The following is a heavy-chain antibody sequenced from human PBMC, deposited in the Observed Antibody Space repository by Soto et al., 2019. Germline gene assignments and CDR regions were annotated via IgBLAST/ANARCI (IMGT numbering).Heavy chain of an antibody. V-gene: IGHV2-5*02. D-gene: IGHD6-13*01. CDR2: IYWDDEK. J-gene: IGHJ4*02. CDR1: GFSLTTTGEA. CDR3: ARFVYSSTWAKFDY. Sequence: QITLKESGPTLVKPTQTLTLTCNFSGFSLTTTGEAVGWSRQPPGKPLEWLALIYWDDEKLYSPSLKSRLTITKDTSKKQVVLTRTSMYPVDTAPFYGARFVYSSTWAKFDYWGQGTVVAVSS.